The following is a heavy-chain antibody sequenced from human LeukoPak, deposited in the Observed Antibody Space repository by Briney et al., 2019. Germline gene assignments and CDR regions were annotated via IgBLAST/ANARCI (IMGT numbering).Heavy chain of an antibody. Sequence: ASVKVSCKVSGYTLTELSMHWVRQAPGKGLEWMGGFDPEDGETIYAQKFQGRVTMTEDTSTDTAYMELSSLRSEDTAVYYCATVPVVVSWFDPWGQGTLVTVPS. D-gene: IGHD2-15*01. V-gene: IGHV1-24*01. J-gene: IGHJ5*02. CDR1: GYTLTELS. CDR2: FDPEDGET. CDR3: ATVPVVVSWFDP.